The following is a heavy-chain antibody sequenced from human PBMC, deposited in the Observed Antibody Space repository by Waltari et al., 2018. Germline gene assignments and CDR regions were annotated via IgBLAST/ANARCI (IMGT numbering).Heavy chain of an antibody. V-gene: IGHV4-4*02. Sequence: QVQLQESGQGLVKPSGTLSPTCDVPGDSASGNYWWSCVRQSPEKGREWMGQVHHSGKTHYNPSIQSRVTISVDSPKNQFSLTLKSVTASDTAVYYCAGDRASGLFFDYWGRGTLVTVSS. J-gene: IGHJ4*02. D-gene: IGHD2-15*01. CDR2: VHHSGKT. CDR1: GDSASGNYW. CDR3: AGDRASGLFFDY.